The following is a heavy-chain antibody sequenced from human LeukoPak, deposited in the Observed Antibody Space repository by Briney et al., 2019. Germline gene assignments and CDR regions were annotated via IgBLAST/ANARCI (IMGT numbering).Heavy chain of an antibody. CDR3: AKDILTGYYAQYFDY. CDR2: IRYDGSNK. CDR1: GFTFSSYG. J-gene: IGHJ4*02. Sequence: GGSLRLSCAAPGFTFSSYGMHWVRQAPGKGLEWVAFIRYDGSNKYYADSVKGRFTISRDNSKNTLYLQMNSLRAEDTAVYYCAKDILTGYYAQYFDYWGQGTLVTVSS. V-gene: IGHV3-30*02. D-gene: IGHD3-9*01.